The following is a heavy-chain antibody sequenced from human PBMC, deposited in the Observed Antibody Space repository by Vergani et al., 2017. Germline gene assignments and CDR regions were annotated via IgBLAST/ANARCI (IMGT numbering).Heavy chain of an antibody. D-gene: IGHD5-12*01. CDR3: TKGSRGYTGYFFDY. Sequence: QVQLVESGGGLVKPGGSLRLSCAASGFTFSDYYMTWIRQAPGKGLEWISYISGSGHTKYYADSVKGRFAISRDNAKNSLYLHMNSLRADDTAVYYCTKGSRGYTGYFFDYWGQGTLATVSS. V-gene: IGHV3-11*01. J-gene: IGHJ4*02. CDR1: GFTFSDYY. CDR2: ISGSGHTK.